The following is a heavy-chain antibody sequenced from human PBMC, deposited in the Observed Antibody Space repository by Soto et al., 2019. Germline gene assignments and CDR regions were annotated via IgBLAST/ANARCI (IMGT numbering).Heavy chain of an antibody. Sequence: PGESLKISCKGSGFSITSYWIGWVRQMPGKGLEWMGIISPIDPDTRYNPSFEGQVTISADNSINTAYLQWSSLKASDTGIYYCARQSYYDVLTGYLNWFDSWGRGTQVTVSS. D-gene: IGHD3-9*01. CDR3: ARQSYYDVLTGYLNWFDS. J-gene: IGHJ5*01. V-gene: IGHV5-51*01. CDR2: ISPIDPDT. CDR1: GFSITSYW.